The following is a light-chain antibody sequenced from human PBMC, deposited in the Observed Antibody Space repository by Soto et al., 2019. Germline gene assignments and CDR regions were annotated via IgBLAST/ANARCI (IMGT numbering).Light chain of an antibody. CDR3: QQYNNWPIT. CDR1: QSVSSN. CDR2: GAS. Sequence: EIVFAQSPCTLSLSPGERASLSCRASQSVSSNLAWYQQKPGQAPRLLIYGASTRATGIPPSFSASGSETEFTLTISSLQSEDFAVYYCQQYNNWPITFGQGTRLEI. J-gene: IGKJ5*01. V-gene: IGKV3-15*01.